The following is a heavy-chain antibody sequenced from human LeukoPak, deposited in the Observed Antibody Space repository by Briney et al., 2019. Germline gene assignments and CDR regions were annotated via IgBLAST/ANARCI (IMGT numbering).Heavy chain of an antibody. CDR1: GFTFSSYS. J-gene: IGHJ1*01. CDR2: ISSSSSYI. CDR3: AKDASEMATIVYFQH. Sequence: GGSLRLSCAASGFTFSSYSMNWVRQAPGKGLEWVSSISSSSSYIYYADSVKGRFTISRDNSKNTLYLQMNSLRAEDTAVYYCAKDASEMATIVYFQHWGQGTLVTVSS. D-gene: IGHD5-24*01. V-gene: IGHV3-21*01.